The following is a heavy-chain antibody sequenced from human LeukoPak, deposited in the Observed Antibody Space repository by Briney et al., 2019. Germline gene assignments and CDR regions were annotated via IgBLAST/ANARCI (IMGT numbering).Heavy chain of an antibody. V-gene: IGHV3-49*04. Sequence: QPGGSLRLSCTASGFTFGDYAMSWVRQAPGKGLEWVGFIRSKAYGGTTEYAASVKGRFTISRDDSKSIAYLQMNSLKTEDTAVYYCTRLVDSSSWWGFQNWLTNWFDPWGQGTLVTVSS. CDR3: TRLVDSSSWWGFQNWLTNWFDP. D-gene: IGHD6-13*01. J-gene: IGHJ5*02. CDR1: GFTFGDYA. CDR2: IRSKAYGGTT.